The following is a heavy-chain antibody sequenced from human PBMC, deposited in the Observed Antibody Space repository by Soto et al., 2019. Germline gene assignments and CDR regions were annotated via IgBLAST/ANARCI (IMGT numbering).Heavy chain of an antibody. V-gene: IGHV1-18*01. CDR3: ARDKAMALPDA. CDR2: INPYNGNT. D-gene: IGHD5-18*01. Sequence: QVQLVQSGTEVKKPGASVKVSCKASGYTFTSYDISWVRQAPGQGLEWMGWINPYNGNTNYAQKLQGRVTMSTDTSTITAYMELRSLRSDDTAVYYCARDKAMALPDAWGQGTLVTVSS. CDR1: GYTFTSYD. J-gene: IGHJ4*02.